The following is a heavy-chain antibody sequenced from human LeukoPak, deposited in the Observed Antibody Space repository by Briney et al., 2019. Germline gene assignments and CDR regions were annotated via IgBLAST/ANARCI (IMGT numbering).Heavy chain of an antibody. CDR3: ARDSVGGWYEPGVDY. J-gene: IGHJ4*02. Sequence: SVKVSCKASGGTFSSYAISWVRQAPGQGLEWMGRIIPILGIANYAQKFQGRVTITADKSTSTAYMELSSLRSEDTAVYYCARDSVGGWYEPGVDYWGQGTLVTVSS. D-gene: IGHD6-19*01. CDR2: IIPILGIA. V-gene: IGHV1-69*04. CDR1: GGTFSSYA.